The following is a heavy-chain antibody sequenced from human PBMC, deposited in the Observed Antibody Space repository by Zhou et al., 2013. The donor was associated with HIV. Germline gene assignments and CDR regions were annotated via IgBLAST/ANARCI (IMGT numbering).Heavy chain of an antibody. CDR1: GGSFSNSA. Sequence: QGQLVQSGAEVKKPGASVKVSCKASGGSFSNSAITWVRQAPGQGLECVGRIIPSVGIANYPLKFQGRVTITADKSTNTVYMEMSSLRSEDTAVYYCARDRRDGVEIIGRGLYMDVWGKGRRSPSPQ. J-gene: IGHJ6*04. CDR3: ARDRRDGVEIIGRGLYMDV. D-gene: IGHD3-3*01. CDR2: IIPSVGIA. V-gene: IGHV1-69*04.